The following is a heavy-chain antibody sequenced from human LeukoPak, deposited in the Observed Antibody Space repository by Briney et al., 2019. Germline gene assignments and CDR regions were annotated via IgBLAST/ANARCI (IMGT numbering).Heavy chain of an antibody. CDR1: GGSFSGYY. D-gene: IGHD3-10*01. J-gene: IGHJ5*02. Sequence: PSETLSLTCAVYGGSFSGYYWSWIRQPPGKGLEWIGEINHSGSTNYNPSLKSRVTISVDTSKNQFSLKLSSVTAADTAVYYCARGELLWFGEFGNPLNWFDPWGQGTLVTVSS. CDR2: INHSGST. V-gene: IGHV4-34*01. CDR3: ARGELLWFGEFGNPLNWFDP.